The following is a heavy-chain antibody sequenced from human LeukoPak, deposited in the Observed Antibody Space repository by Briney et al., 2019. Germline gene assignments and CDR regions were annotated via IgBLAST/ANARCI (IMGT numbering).Heavy chain of an antibody. D-gene: IGHD4-17*01. CDR3: AKLGDSRSFDY. V-gene: IGHV3-33*06. CDR2: IWYDGSNK. J-gene: IGHJ4*02. CDR1: GFTFSSYG. Sequence: GGSLRLSCAASGFTFSSYGMHWVRQAPGKGLEWVAVIWYDGSNKYYADSVKGRFTISRDNSKNTLYLQMNSLRAEDTAVYYCAKLGDSRSFDYWGQGTLVTVSS.